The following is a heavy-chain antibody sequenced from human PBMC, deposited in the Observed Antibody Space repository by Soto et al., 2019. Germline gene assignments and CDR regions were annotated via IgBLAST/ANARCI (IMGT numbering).Heavy chain of an antibody. CDR3: KKDRHYPGDYFHY. CDR2: ISPNGQGI. D-gene: IGHD3-10*01. J-gene: IGHJ4*02. V-gene: IGHV3-23*01. Sequence: EVKLLESGGGLVQPGGSLRLSCGVSGFTVTSNGVSWVRQAPGKGLEWVSAISPNGQGIWYADSVKGRFTISRDISRNTFFRKRDSRRAEDPAVYYGKKDRHYPGDYFHYGGQGTLVTFS. CDR1: GFTVTSNG.